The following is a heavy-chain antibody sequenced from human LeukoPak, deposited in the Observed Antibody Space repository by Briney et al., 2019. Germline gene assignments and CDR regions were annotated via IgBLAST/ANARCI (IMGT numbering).Heavy chain of an antibody. CDR1: GGSISSYY. D-gene: IGHD5-18*01. CDR2: IYYSGST. CDR3: ARGYSYDYYFDY. V-gene: IGHV4-59*01. Sequence: SETLSLTCTVSGGSISSYYWSWIRQPPGKGLEWIGYIYYSGSTNYNPSLKSRVTISVDTPKNQFSLKLSSVTAADTAVYYCARGYSYDYYFDYWGQGTLVTVSS. J-gene: IGHJ4*02.